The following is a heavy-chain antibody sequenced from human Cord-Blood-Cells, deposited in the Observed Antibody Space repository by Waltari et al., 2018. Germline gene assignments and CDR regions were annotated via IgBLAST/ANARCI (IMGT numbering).Heavy chain of an antibody. V-gene: IGHV1-69*01. Sequence: QVQLVQPGAEVKKPGSPVNVSCTTSVGPCSSSAINWVTRAPGQGLEWMGGIIPIFGTANYAQKFQGRVTITADESTSTAYMELSSLRSEDTAVYYCARGYSSSWYAFDIWGQGTMVTVSS. J-gene: IGHJ3*02. CDR3: ARGYSSSWYAFDI. CDR2: IIPIFGTA. CDR1: VGPCSSSA. D-gene: IGHD6-13*01.